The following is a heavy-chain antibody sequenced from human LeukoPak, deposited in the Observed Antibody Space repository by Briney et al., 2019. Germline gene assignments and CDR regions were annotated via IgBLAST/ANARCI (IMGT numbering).Heavy chain of an antibody. CDR2: ISYDGSNK. D-gene: IGHD3-16*01. J-gene: IGHJ4*02. CDR3: ARGPDRNAYPYYFDY. V-gene: IGHV3-30-3*01. Sequence: PGGSLRLSCAASKFIFSSSAMYWVRQAPGKGLDWVAFISYDGSNKYYPDSVKGRFTISRDNSKNTLYLQMNSLRAEDTAVYYCARGPDRNAYPYYFDYWGLGTLVTVSS. CDR1: KFIFSSSA.